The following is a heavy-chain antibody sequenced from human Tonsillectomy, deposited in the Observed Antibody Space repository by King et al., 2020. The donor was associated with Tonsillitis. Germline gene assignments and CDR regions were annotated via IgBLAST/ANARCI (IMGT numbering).Heavy chain of an antibody. CDR2: IYNSGST. V-gene: IGHV4-59*12. J-gene: IGHJ5*02. CDR3: ARVGDQHLVGWFDP. D-gene: IGHD6-13*01. CDR1: GGSISSYY. Sequence: VQLQESGPGLVKPSETLSLTCTVSGGSISSYYWSWIRQPPGKGLEWMGYIYNSGSTNYNTSLRSRVTISRDTSKNQISLMLSSVTAADTAVYYCARVGDQHLVGWFDPWGQGTLVTVSS.